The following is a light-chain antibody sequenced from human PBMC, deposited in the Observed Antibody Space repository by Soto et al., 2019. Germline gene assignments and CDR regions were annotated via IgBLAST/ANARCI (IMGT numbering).Light chain of an antibody. CDR1: QSVLYSTNNKNY. Sequence: DIVMTQSPDSLAVSLGERATINCKSSQSVLYSTNNKNYLTWYQQKPGQPPKLLIYWASTREFGVPDRFSGSGSGTDFTLTSSSLQAEDVAVYYCQQYYSTPITFGQGTRLEIK. CDR3: QQYYSTPIT. J-gene: IGKJ5*01. V-gene: IGKV4-1*01. CDR2: WAS.